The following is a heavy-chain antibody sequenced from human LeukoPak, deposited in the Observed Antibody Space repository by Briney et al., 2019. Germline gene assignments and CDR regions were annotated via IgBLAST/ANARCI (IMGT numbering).Heavy chain of an antibody. V-gene: IGHV5-51*01. CDR3: ARHAPYSGSYYPDY. J-gene: IGHJ4*02. Sequence: GGSLKISCKASGYSFTNFWLGWVRQMPGKGLEWMGIIYPGDSETRYSPSFQGQVTISADKSISTAYLQWSSLKASDTAMYYCARHAPYSGSYYPDYWGQGTLVTVSS. CDR1: GYSFTNFW. CDR2: IYPGDSET. D-gene: IGHD1-26*01.